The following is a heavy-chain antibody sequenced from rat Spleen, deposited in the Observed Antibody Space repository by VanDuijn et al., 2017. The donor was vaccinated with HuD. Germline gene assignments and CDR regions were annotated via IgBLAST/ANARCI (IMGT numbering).Heavy chain of an antibody. CDR3: TRSNWDLPYWNFDF. Sequence: QVQLKESGPGLVQPSQTLSLTCTVSGFSLTSNSVHWVRQPPGRGLEWMGGMWGDGSTDYNSPLKSRLSISRDTSKSQIFLKMNSLQTDDTAIYFCTRSNWDLPYWNFDFWGPGTMVTVSS. CDR1: GFSLTSNS. CDR2: MWGDGST. J-gene: IGHJ1*01. V-gene: IGHV2-1*01. D-gene: IGHD5-1*01.